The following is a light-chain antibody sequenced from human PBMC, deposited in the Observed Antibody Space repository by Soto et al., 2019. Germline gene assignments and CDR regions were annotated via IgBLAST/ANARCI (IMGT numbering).Light chain of an antibody. Sequence: SYELTQLPSVSVAPGKTARITCGGNNIGSKSVHWYQQKPGQAPVLVIYYDSDRPSGIPERFSGSNSGNTATLTISRVEAGDEADYYCQVWDSSSDHLWVFGGGTKLTVL. CDR3: QVWDSSSDHLWV. J-gene: IGLJ3*02. V-gene: IGLV3-21*04. CDR2: YDS. CDR1: NIGSKS.